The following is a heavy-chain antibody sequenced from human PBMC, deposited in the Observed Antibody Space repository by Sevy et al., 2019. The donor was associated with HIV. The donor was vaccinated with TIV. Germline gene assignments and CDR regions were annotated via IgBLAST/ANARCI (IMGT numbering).Heavy chain of an antibody. J-gene: IGHJ6*02. V-gene: IGHV3-15*01. CDR2: IKSKAGGGTT. CDR1: GFTFTYAW. CDR3: TTDPIIVLLVTDGMDV. Sequence: GGSLRLSCAASGFTFTYAWMSWVRQAPGKGLEWVGRIKSKAGGGTTDYAAPVKGRFTISRDDSKNTLYLQMNSLKTDDTAVYYCTTDPIIVLLVTDGMDVWGQGTTVTVSS. D-gene: IGHD2-8*02.